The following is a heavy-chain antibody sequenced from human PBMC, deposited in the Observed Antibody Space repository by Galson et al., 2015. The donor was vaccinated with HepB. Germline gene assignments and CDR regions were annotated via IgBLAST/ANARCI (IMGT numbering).Heavy chain of an antibody. CDR3: TTFLEMTPVQS. J-gene: IGHJ5*02. Sequence: SLRLSCAASGFTFRNARMSWVRQAPGKGLEWVGRIKKKSAGGTPDYAAPVKGRFTISRDASKNTLYLEMNSLKPEDTARSYCTTFLEMTPVQSWGQGPLVTVSS. V-gene: IGHV3-15*01. CDR1: GFTFRNAR. CDR2: IKKKSAGGTP. D-gene: IGHD5-24*01.